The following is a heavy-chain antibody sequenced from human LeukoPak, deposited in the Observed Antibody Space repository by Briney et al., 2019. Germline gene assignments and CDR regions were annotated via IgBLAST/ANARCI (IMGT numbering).Heavy chain of an antibody. CDR1: GFNFKTYW. V-gene: IGHV3-7*04. D-gene: IGHD5-24*01. J-gene: IGHJ4*02. CDR3: TRVGYIDEGIDY. Sequence: PGGSLRLSCTASGFNFKTYWMTWVRQAPGRGLERVAKINQEGSEKSYVDSVKGRFTISRDNAKNSLYLQMNSLRAEDTAIYYCTRVGYIDEGIDYWGQGTLVTVSS. CDR2: INQEGSEK.